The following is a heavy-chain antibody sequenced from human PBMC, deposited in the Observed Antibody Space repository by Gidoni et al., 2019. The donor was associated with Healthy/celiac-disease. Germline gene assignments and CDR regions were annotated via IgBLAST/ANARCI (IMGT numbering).Heavy chain of an antibody. D-gene: IGHD4-17*01. J-gene: IGHJ4*02. CDR2: ISSSSSYT. CDR3: ARADMTTVVTTQWNYFDY. CDR1: GFTFSDYY. V-gene: IGHV3-11*05. Sequence: QVQLVESGGGLVKPGGSLRLSCAASGFTFSDYYMSWIRQAPGKGLEWVSYISSSSSYTNYADSVKGRFTISRDNAKNSLYLQMNSLRAEDTAVYYCARADMTTVVTTQWNYFDYWGQGTLVTVSS.